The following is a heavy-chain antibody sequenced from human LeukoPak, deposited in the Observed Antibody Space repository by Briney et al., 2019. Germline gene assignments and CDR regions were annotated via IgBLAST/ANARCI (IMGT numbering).Heavy chain of an antibody. CDR2: ISSSSSYI. J-gene: IGHJ4*02. V-gene: IGHV3-21*01. D-gene: IGHD1-1*01. Sequence: SGGSLRLSCAASGFTFSSYSMNWVRQAPGKGLEWVSSISSSSSYIYYADSVKGRFTISRDNAKNSLYLRMNSLRAEDTAVYYCARLQLGYNFDYWGQGTLVTVSS. CDR3: ARLQLGYNFDY. CDR1: GFTFSSYS.